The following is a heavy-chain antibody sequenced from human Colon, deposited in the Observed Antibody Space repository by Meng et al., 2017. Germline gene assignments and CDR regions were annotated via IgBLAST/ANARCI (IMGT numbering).Heavy chain of an antibody. V-gene: IGHV4-4*02. CDR1: SGSFSSSNW. D-gene: IGHD3-10*01. Sequence: QVQVQESGPGTVKPSGTLSLTCTVSSGSFSSSNWWTWVRQPPGKGLEWIGEIYHSGNTNYNPSLKSRVTISVDKSKNQFSLKLNSVTAADTAVYFCARRAPLWFGELASFDSWGQGTLVTVSS. J-gene: IGHJ4*02. CDR3: ARRAPLWFGELASFDS. CDR2: IYHSGNT.